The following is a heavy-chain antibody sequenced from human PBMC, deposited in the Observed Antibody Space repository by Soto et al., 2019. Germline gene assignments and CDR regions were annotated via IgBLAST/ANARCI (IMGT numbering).Heavy chain of an antibody. CDR1: GFTFSSYA. D-gene: IGHD2-2*01. CDR3: ARVRLVVVPAASSDY. J-gene: IGHJ4*02. Sequence: GGSLRLSCAASGFTFSSYAMHWVRQAPGKGLEWVAFISYDGSNKYYADSVKGRFTISRDNSKNTLYLQMNSLRAEDTAVYYCARVRLVVVPAASSDYWGQGTLVTVSS. CDR2: ISYDGSNK. V-gene: IGHV3-30-3*01.